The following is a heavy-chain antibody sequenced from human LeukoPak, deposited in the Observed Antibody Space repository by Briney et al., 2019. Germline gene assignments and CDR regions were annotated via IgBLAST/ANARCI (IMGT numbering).Heavy chain of an antibody. D-gene: IGHD6-19*01. CDR1: GGSINTYY. J-gene: IGHJ6*03. CDR3: ARSVYTSGWYGVTVRNYYYYMDV. V-gene: IGHV4-59*01. Sequence: SETLSLTCTVSGGSINTYYRNWIRQPPGKGLEWIWYIYYSGITNYTPSLKSRVTISVDRSKNQFSLNLRSVTAADTAVYYCARSVYTSGWYGVTVRNYYYYMDVWGKGTSVTVSS. CDR2: IYYSGIT.